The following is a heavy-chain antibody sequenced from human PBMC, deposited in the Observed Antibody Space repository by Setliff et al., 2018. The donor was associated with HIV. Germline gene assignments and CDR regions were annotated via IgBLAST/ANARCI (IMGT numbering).Heavy chain of an antibody. D-gene: IGHD5-18*01. V-gene: IGHV3-7*05. CDR1: GFTFSSYW. Sequence: GGSLRLSCAASGFTFSSYWMSWVRQAPGKGLEWVANIKQDGSEKYYVDSVKGRFTISRDNAKNTLYLQMNSLRVEDTAIYYCARVAETRGYSYDYRLYYYGMGVWGQGTTVTVSS. J-gene: IGHJ6*02. CDR3: ARVAETRGYSYDYRLYYYGMGV. CDR2: IKQDGSEK.